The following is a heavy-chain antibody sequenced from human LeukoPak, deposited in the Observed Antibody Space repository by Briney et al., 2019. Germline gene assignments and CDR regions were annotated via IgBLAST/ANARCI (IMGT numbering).Heavy chain of an antibody. CDR3: ARHGFDAFDI. J-gene: IGHJ3*02. V-gene: IGHV4-39*01. CDR2: IYYSGST. Sequence: PSETLSLTCTVSGDSISSSSYYWGWIRQPPGNGLEWIGSIYYSGSTYYNPSLKSRVTISVDTSKNQFSLKLSSVTAADTAVYYCARHGFDAFDIWGQGTMVTVSS. CDR1: GDSISSSSYY.